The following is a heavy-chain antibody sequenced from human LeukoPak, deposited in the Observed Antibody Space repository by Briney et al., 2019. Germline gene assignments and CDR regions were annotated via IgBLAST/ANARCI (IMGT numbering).Heavy chain of an antibody. CDR2: IYYSGNT. J-gene: IGHJ6*03. CDR3: ARVSRLELPERHYYYMDV. CDR1: GAFIISSRDY. Sequence: MLWATLSLTWAVAGAFIISSRDYCGWTRRPPGKGLAWIWSIYYSGNTDYTPSLKSRFTISVDTSKNQFSLQLRSVTAADTAVYYCARVSRLELPERHYYYMDVWGKGTTVTVSS. D-gene: IGHD1-7*01. V-gene: IGHV4-39*07.